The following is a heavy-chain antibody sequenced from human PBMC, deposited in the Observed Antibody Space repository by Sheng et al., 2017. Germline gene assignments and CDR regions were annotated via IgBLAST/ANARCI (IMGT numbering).Heavy chain of an antibody. J-gene: IGHJ4*02. Sequence: QLQLQESGPGLVKPSETLSLTCTVSGGSISSSSYYWGWIRQPPGKGLEWIGSIYYSGSTYYNPSLKSRVTISVDTSKNQFSLKLSSVTAADTAVYYCARDEVYSSSWLPFDYWGQGTLVTVSS. D-gene: IGHD6-13*01. CDR3: ARDEVYSSSWLPFDY. CDR1: GGSISSSSYY. V-gene: IGHV4-39*07. CDR2: IYYSGST.